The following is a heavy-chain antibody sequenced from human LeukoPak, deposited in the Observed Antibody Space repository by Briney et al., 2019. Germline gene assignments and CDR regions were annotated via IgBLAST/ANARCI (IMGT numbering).Heavy chain of an antibody. CDR1: GYTFTAYY. D-gene: IGHD3-3*01. CDR2: INPNSGGT. CDR3: ARGPTSRSYYDFWSGYFPFDY. V-gene: IGHV1-2*02. J-gene: IGHJ4*02. Sequence: GASVKVSCKASGYTFTAYYMHWVRQAPGQGLEWMGWINPNSGGTNYAQKFQGRVTMTRDTSISTAYMEPSRLRSDDTAVYYCARGPTSRSYYDFWSGYFPFDYWGQGTLVTVSS.